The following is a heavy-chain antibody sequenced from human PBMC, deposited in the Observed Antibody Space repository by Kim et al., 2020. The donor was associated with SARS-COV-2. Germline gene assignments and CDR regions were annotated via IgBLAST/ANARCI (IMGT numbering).Heavy chain of an antibody. CDR1: GFTFSSYA. D-gene: IGHD1-26*01. J-gene: IGHJ4*02. CDR2: IYSGGSST. CDR3: AKDRLSPRWELPTLTGFDY. Sequence: GGSLRLSCAASGFTFSSYAMSWVRQAPGKGLEWVSVIYSGGSSTYYADSVKGRFTISRDNSKNTLYLQMNSLRAEDTAVYYCAKDRLSPRWELPTLTGFDYWGQGTLGTVSS. V-gene: IGHV3-23*03.